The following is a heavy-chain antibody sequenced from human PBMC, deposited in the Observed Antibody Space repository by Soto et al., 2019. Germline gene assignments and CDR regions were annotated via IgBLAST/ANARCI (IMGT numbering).Heavy chain of an antibody. Sequence: GASVKVSCKASGYTFTSYGISWVRQAPGQGLEWMGWISAYNGNTNYAQKLQGRVTMTTDTSTSTAYMELRSLRSDDTAVYYCARIGNYYDSSGYYQNDAFDIWGQGTMVTVSS. V-gene: IGHV1-18*01. J-gene: IGHJ3*02. CDR1: GYTFTSYG. CDR3: ARIGNYYDSSGYYQNDAFDI. CDR2: ISAYNGNT. D-gene: IGHD3-22*01.